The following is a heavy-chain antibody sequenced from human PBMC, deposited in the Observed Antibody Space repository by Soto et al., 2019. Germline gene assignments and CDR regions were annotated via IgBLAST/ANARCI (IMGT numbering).Heavy chain of an antibody. CDR2: INAGNGNS. D-gene: IGHD2-21*02. V-gene: IGHV1-3*01. CDR3: ARCLRGGDADWFDP. J-gene: IGHJ5*02. CDR1: GYTFTSYA. Sequence: QVQLVQSGAEVKKPGASVKVSCKASGYTFTSYAMHWVRQAPGQRLEWMGWINAGNGNSKSSQKFQGRVTITRDTPASTSYMELSSLRSEARAVYYCARCLRGGDADWFDPWGQGTLVTVSS.